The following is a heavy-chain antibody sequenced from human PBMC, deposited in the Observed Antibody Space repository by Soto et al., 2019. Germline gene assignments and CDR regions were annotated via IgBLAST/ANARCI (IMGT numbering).Heavy chain of an antibody. CDR3: ARDNGYNYGYYRWFDP. D-gene: IGHD5-18*01. CDR1: GGSISNYY. CDR2: IFYSGST. V-gene: IGHV4-59*01. J-gene: IGHJ5*02. Sequence: ETLSLTCTVSGGSISNYYWSWIRQPPGKGLEWIGYIFYSGSTNYNPSLKSRVTISVDTSKNQFSLKLSSVTAADTAIYYCARDNGYNYGYYRWFDPWGQGTLVTVS.